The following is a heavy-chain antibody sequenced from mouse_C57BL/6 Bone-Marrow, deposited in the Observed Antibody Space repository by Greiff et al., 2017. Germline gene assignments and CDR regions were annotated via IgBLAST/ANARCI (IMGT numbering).Heavy chain of an antibody. V-gene: IGHV1-82*01. CDR2: IYPGDGDT. Sequence: VQLQQSGPELVKPGASVKISCKASGYAFSSSWMNWVKQRPGKGLEWIGRIYPGDGDTNYNGKFKGKATLTADKSSSTAYMQLSSLTSEDSAVYFCASHYYGSSYDYWGQGTTLTGSS. J-gene: IGHJ2*01. CDR3: ASHYYGSSYDY. D-gene: IGHD1-1*01. CDR1: GYAFSSSW.